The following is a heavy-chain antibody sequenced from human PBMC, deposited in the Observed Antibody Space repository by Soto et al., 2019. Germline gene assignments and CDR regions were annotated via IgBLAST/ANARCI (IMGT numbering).Heavy chain of an antibody. V-gene: IGHV1-8*01. Sequence: ASVKVSCKASGYTFTSYDINWVRQATGQGLEWMGWMNPNSGNTGYAQKFQGRVTMTRNTSISTAYMELSSLRSEDTAVYYCGTGEYSGRGDYYYMDVWGKGTTVTVSS. CDR2: MNPNSGNT. CDR3: GTGEYSGRGDYYYMDV. CDR1: GYTFTSYD. J-gene: IGHJ6*03. D-gene: IGHD5-12*01.